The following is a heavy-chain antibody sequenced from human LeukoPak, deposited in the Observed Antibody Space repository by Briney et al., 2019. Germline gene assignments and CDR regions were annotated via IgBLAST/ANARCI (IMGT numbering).Heavy chain of an antibody. Sequence: SETLSLTCTVSGGSISSGDYYWSWIRQPPGKGLEWIGYIYYSGSTYYNPSLKSRVTISVDTSKNQFSLKLSSVTAADTAVYYCARVYYDSSNYYYVLSWGQGTLVTVSS. CDR3: ARVYYDSSNYYYVLS. D-gene: IGHD3-22*01. V-gene: IGHV4-30-4*08. J-gene: IGHJ4*02. CDR2: IYYSGST. CDR1: GGSISSGDYY.